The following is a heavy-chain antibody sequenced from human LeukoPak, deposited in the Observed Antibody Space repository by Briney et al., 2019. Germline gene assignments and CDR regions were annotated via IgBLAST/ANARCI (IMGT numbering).Heavy chain of an antibody. CDR3: AKDVLPTNGGYVRRRGMDV. V-gene: IGHV3-30*02. CDR2: ISYDGKSK. J-gene: IGHJ6*04. CDR1: GFTFSNYG. Sequence: TGGSLRLSCAASGFTFSNYGMHWVRQAPGKGLEWVAFISYDGKSKYYVDSVKGRFTISRDNSKNTLFVQMNSLFLQMNNLGAEDTAVYYCAKDVLPTNGGYVRRRGMDVWGKGTTVTVSS. D-gene: IGHD3-16*01.